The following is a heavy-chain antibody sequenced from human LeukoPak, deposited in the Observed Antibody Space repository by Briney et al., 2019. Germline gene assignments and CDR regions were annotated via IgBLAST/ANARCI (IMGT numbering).Heavy chain of an antibody. CDR2: INPNGGGT. J-gene: IGHJ4*02. CDR1: GYTFTGYY. Sequence: ASVKVSCKASGYTFTGYYMHWVRQAPGQGLEWMGWINPNGGGTNYAQKFQGRVTMTRDTSISTAYMELSRLRSDDTAVYYCASPSYYYDSSGALDCWGQGTLVTVSS. D-gene: IGHD3-22*01. CDR3: ASPSYYYDSSGALDC. V-gene: IGHV1-2*02.